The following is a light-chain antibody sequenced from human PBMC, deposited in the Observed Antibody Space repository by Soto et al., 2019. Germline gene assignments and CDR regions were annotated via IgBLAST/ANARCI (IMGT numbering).Light chain of an antibody. CDR1: SSDVGGYNY. CDR3: SSYTSSSTLYV. V-gene: IGLV2-14*01. CDR2: DVS. Sequence: QSALTQPASVSGSPGQSITISCTGTSSDVGGYNYVSWDQQHPGKAPKLMIYDVSNRPSGVSNRFSGSKSGNTASLTISGLQAYYEAEYYCSSYTSSSTLYVFGTGTKLTVL. J-gene: IGLJ1*01.